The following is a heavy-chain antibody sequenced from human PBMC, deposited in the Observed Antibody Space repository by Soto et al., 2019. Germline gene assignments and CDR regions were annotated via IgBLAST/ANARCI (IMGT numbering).Heavy chain of an antibody. CDR2: IYWDDDK. D-gene: IGHD6-6*01. CDR1: GFSLSTSGVG. J-gene: IGHJ6*02. CDR3: AHRREYSSSYRVLYGMDV. V-gene: IGHV2-5*02. Sequence: QITLKESGPTLVKPTQTLTLTCTFSGFSLSTSGVGVGWIRQPPGQALEWLALIYWDDDKRYSPSLKSRLTITKDTAKNSVVLTMTNMDPVDTATYYCAHRREYSSSYRVLYGMDVWGQGTTVTVSS.